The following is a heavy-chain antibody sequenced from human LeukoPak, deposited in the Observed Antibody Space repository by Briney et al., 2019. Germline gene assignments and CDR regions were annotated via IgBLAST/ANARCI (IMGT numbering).Heavy chain of an antibody. D-gene: IGHD2/OR15-2a*01. Sequence: QSGGSLRLSCAASGFTFSNDWMRWVRQAPGKGLEWLANINQDGSEIYYVDSVKGRFTISRDNGKNSLYLQINSLRADDTALYYSARDQCSIILVLMTNSYFYLWGRGTLVTVSS. CDR1: GFTFSNDW. CDR3: ARDQCSIILVLMTNSYFYL. J-gene: IGHJ2*01. CDR2: INQDGSEI. V-gene: IGHV3-7*01.